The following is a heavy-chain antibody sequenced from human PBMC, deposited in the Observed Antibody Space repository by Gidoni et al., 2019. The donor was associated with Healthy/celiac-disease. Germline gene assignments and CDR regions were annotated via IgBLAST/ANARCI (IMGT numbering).Heavy chain of an antibody. J-gene: IGHJ4*02. D-gene: IGHD3-9*01. V-gene: IGHV3-23*01. CDR2: ISGSGGNT. CDR1: GFPVSRSD. CDR3: AKDVLLANYDILTGPSTR. Sequence: EVQLLESGGGLVQPGGSLRLSCAAYGFPVSRSDMGGVRQAPGKGLEWVSAISGSGGNTYYADSVKGRFSISRYNSKNTLYLQMNSLRAEDTAVYYCAKDVLLANYDILTGPSTRWGQGTLVAVSS.